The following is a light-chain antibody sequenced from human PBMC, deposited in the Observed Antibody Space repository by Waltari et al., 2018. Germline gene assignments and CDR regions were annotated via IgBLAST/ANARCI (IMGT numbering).Light chain of an antibody. CDR1: SSDIGSNA. Sequence: HSVLTQPPSASGTPGQRVTISCSGLSSDIGSNAVNWYQQLPGTAPRLLNYSNYRRPSGVPDRFSGSKSGTAASLAIGGLQSEDEADYDCAAWTDRLNGPYVFGTGTKVTVL. V-gene: IGLV1-44*01. J-gene: IGLJ1*01. CDR3: AAWTDRLNGPYV. CDR2: SNY.